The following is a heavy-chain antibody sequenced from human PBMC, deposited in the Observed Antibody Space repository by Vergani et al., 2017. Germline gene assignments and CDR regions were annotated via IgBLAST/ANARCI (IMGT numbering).Heavy chain of an antibody. D-gene: IGHD6-6*01. V-gene: IGHV3-13*01. J-gene: IGHJ4*02. CDR2: IGTAGDT. Sequence: EVQLVESGGGLVQPGGSLRLSCAASGFTFSTYDMHWVRHATGKGLEWVSAIGTAGDTYYPGSVKGRFTISRENAKNSLYLQMNGLRAGDTAVYYCARRDSSSTAIDYWGQGTLVTVSS. CDR1: GFTFSTYD. CDR3: ARRDSSSTAIDY.